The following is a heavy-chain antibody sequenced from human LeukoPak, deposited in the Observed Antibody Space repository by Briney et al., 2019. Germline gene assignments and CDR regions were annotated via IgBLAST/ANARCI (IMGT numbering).Heavy chain of an antibody. V-gene: IGHV3-48*03. J-gene: IGHJ4*02. Sequence: GGSLRLSCAASGFTFSSYEMNWVRQAPGKGLEWVSYISSSGSTIYYADSVKGRFTISRDNAKNSLYLQMNSLRAEDTAGYYCARGDFGVVINHPYYFDYWGQGTLVTVSS. D-gene: IGHD3-3*01. CDR1: GFTFSSYE. CDR3: ARGDFGVVINHPYYFDY. CDR2: ISSSGSTI.